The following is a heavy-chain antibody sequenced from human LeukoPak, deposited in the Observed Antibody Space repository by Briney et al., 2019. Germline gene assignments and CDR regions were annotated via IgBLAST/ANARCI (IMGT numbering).Heavy chain of an antibody. CDR2: INPNSGGT. Sequence: EASVKVSCKASGYSFTSYGISWVRQAPGQGLEWMGWINPNSGGTNYAQKFQGRVTMTRDTSISTAYMELSRLRSDDTAVYYCATQQLVPPEFDYWGQGTLVTVSS. CDR3: ATQQLVPPEFDY. CDR1: GYSFTSYG. D-gene: IGHD6-6*01. V-gene: IGHV1-2*02. J-gene: IGHJ4*02.